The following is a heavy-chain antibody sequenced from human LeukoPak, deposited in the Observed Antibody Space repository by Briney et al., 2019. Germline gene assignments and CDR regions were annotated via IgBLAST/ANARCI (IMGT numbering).Heavy chain of an antibody. CDR1: GFTFSNYW. J-gene: IGHJ6*03. CDR2: ISSSGTI. D-gene: IGHD1-26*01. CDR3: ARDPYSGSYGDSYYYYMDV. V-gene: IGHV3-69-1*01. Sequence: GGSLRLSCAASGFTFSNYWMHWVRQAPGKGLEWVSYISSSGTIYYADSVKGRFTISRDNAKNSLYLQMNSLRAEDTAIYYCARDPYSGSYGDSYYYYMDVWGKGTTVTISS.